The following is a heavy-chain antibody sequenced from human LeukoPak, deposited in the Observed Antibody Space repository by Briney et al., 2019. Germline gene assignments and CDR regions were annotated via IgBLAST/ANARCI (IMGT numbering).Heavy chain of an antibody. CDR2: ISGSASST. V-gene: IGHV3-23*01. J-gene: IGHJ5*02. D-gene: IGHD5-24*01. CDR1: GFTFSNYA. CDR3: ARDVATISNWFDP. Sequence: GGSLRLSCAASGFTFSNYAMSWVRQAPGKGLEWVSAISGSASSTYHADSVKGRFTIPRDNAKNSLYLQMNSLRAEDTAVYYCARDVATISNWFDPWGQGTLVTVSS.